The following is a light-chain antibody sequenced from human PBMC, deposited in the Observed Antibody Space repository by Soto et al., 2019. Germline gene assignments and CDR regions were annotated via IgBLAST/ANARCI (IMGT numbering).Light chain of an antibody. V-gene: IGKV2-40*01. CDR3: MQRRGFPWT. J-gene: IGKJ1*01. CDR2: TLS. Sequence: DIVMPQTPLSLPVAPGTPAPISCRSRQSLLDRDDGKTDLDWYLQKPGQPPQLLIYTLSYRASGLPERFSGRGSRTDFTLKISRVEAEHLGVYYGMQRRGFPWTFGPGTRV. CDR1: QSLLDRDDGKTD.